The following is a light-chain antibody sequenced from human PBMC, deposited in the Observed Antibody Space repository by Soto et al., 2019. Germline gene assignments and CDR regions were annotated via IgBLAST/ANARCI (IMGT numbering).Light chain of an antibody. CDR2: DAS. V-gene: IGKV3-11*01. CDR3: QQRSNRPPGIT. Sequence: EILVSQSPGTLSLSTGERATLSCRASESVSSYLAWYQQIPGQAPSLLIYDASTRATGIPARFSGSGSGTDFTLTISSLEPEDFAVYYCQQRSNRPPGITFAQGTRLAI. CDR1: ESVSSY. J-gene: IGKJ5*01.